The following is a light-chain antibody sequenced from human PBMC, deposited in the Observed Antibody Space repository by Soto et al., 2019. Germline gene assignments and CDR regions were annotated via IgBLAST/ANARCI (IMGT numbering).Light chain of an antibody. CDR1: QSVSSN. J-gene: IGKJ1*01. V-gene: IGKV3-15*01. CDR2: GSS. CDR3: QQYNSYTWT. Sequence: EIVMTQSPATLSVSPWERATLSCRASQSVSSNLAWYQQNPGQAPRLLIYGSSTRATAIPARFSGSGSGTEFTLTISSLQPDDFATYYCQQYNSYTWTFGQGTKVDIK.